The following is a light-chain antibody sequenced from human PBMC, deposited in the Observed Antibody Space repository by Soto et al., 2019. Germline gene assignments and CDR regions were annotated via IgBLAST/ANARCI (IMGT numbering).Light chain of an antibody. CDR2: EVT. J-gene: IGLJ1*01. CDR3: KSYTSRSTYV. V-gene: IGLV2-14*01. CDR1: TSDVGNYNY. Sequence: QSALTQPASVSRSPGQSITISCTGATSDVGNYNYVSWYQHHPGKAPKLMIYEVTNRPSGVSNRFSGSKSGNTASLTISGLQAEDEADYYCKSYTSRSTYVFGTGTKVTVL.